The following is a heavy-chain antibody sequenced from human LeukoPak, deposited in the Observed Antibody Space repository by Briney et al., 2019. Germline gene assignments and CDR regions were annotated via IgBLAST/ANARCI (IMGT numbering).Heavy chain of an antibody. J-gene: IGHJ3*01. CDR3: ARGDYSKGAFDV. V-gene: IGHV5-51*01. Sequence: GESLNTSCKGSGYKFTSDWIGWVRQMPGKGLEWMGIIYPGDSDTRYSPSFQGQVTISADKSSSTSYLQWSSLKASDTAMYYCARGDYSKGAFDVWGQGTMVTVSS. D-gene: IGHD4-11*01. CDR2: IYPGDSDT. CDR1: GYKFTSDW.